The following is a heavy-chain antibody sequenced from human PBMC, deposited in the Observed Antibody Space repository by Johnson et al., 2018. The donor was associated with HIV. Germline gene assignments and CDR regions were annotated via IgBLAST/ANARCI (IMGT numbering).Heavy chain of an antibody. Sequence: VQLVESGGGLVQPGRSLRLSCAASGFTFSSYTMHWVRQAPGKGLEWVAVISYDGSNKYYADSVKGRFTISRDNAKNTLYLQMNSLRVEDTAVYYCAREQELSGERAFDIWGQGTMVTVSS. D-gene: IGHD6-13*01. J-gene: IGHJ3*02. CDR1: GFTFSSYT. CDR3: AREQELSGERAFDI. CDR2: ISYDGSNK. V-gene: IGHV3-30-3*01.